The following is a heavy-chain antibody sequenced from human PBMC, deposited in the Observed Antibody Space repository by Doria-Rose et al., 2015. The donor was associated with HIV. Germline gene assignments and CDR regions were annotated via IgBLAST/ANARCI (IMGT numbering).Heavy chain of an antibody. V-gene: IGHV2-26*01. CDR1: GVSLSSPGMG. CDR2: IFSDDER. D-gene: IGHD6-13*01. CDR3: ARIKSSRWYHKYYFDF. Sequence: SGPVLVKPTETLTLTCTVSGVSLSSPGMGVSWIRQPPGKALEWLANIFSDDERSYKTALKSRLTISRGTSKSQVVLTMTDMDPVDTATYYCARIKSSRWYHKYYFDFWGQGTRVIVSA. J-gene: IGHJ4*02.